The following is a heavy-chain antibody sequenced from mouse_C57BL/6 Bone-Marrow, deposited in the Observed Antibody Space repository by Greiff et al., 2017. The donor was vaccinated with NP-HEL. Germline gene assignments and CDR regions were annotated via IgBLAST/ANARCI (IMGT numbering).Heavy chain of an antibody. V-gene: IGHV1-39*01. J-gene: IGHJ2*01. CDR3: ARRGNYFEY. CDR2: INHNYGTT. Sequence: EVQLVEPGPELVKPGASVKISCKASGYSFTDYYMNWVKQSHGTSLEWIGVINHNYGTTSYNQKFKSKATLTVDQSSSTAYMQLNSLTSEDSAVYYCARRGNYFEYRGKGTTLTVAS. CDR1: GYSFTDYY.